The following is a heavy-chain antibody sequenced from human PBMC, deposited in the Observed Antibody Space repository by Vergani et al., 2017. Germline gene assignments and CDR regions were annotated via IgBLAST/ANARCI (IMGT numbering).Heavy chain of an antibody. J-gene: IGHJ6*03. CDR1: GGSISSYY. V-gene: IGHV4-59*01. Sequence: QVQLQESGPGLVKPSETLSLTCTVSGGSISSYYWSWIRQPPGKGLEWIGYIYYSGSTNYNPSRKSRVTISVETSKNQFSLKLSSVTAADTAVYYCARGALDTAMGLMSYYYMDVWGKGTTVTVSS. CDR3: ARGALDTAMGLMSYYYMDV. D-gene: IGHD5-18*01. CDR2: IYYSGST.